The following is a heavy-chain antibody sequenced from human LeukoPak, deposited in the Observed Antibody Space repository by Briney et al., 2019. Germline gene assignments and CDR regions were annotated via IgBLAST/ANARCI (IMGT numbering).Heavy chain of an antibody. V-gene: IGHV3-30*02. CDR1: GFIFSTYG. CDR2: IRYDGGNK. J-gene: IGHJ5*02. Sequence: GGSLRLSCAASGFIFSTYGMHWVRQAPGKGLEWVAFIRYDGGNKYYADSVKGRFTISRDNSKNTLYLQMNSLRAEDTAVYYCAKDHDYSNYNWFDPWGQGTLVTVSS. CDR3: AKDHDYSNYNWFDP. D-gene: IGHD4-11*01.